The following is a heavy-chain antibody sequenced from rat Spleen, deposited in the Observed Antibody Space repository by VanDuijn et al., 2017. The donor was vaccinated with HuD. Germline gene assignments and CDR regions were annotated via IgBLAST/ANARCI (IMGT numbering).Heavy chain of an antibody. CDR1: GFTFSDYG. J-gene: IGHJ3*01. Sequence: EVQLVESGGGLVQPGRSLKLSCAASGFTFSDYGVAWVRQAPTKGLEWVASISPSGGTTYYRDSVKGRFTISRDNAKSTLYLLMDSLRSEDTATYYCARQDTSGYSNWFAYWGQGTLVTVSS. CDR2: ISPSGGTT. V-gene: IGHV5S13*01. CDR3: ARQDTSGYSNWFAY. D-gene: IGHD4-3*01.